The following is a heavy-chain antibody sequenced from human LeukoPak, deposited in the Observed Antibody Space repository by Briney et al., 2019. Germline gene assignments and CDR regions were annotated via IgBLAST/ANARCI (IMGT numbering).Heavy chain of an antibody. J-gene: IGHJ4*02. V-gene: IGHV3-7*01. CDR1: GFTFSSYW. Sequence: GGSLRLSCAASGFTFSSYWMSWVRQAPGKGLEWVANIKKDGSEKYYVDSVKGRFTISRDNAKNSLYLQMNSLRAEDTAVYYCARVLMTINYDSGDTLDYWGQGTLVTVSS. D-gene: IGHD4-17*01. CDR3: ARVLMTINYDSGDTLDY. CDR2: IKKDGSEK.